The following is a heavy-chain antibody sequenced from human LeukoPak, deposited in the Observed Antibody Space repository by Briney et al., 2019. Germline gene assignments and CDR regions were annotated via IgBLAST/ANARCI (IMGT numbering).Heavy chain of an antibody. D-gene: IGHD3-22*01. V-gene: IGHV4-59*11. CDR2: VYYSGST. Sequence: SETLSLTCTVSGGSISSHYWSWIRQPPGKGLEWIGYVYYSGSTSYNPSLKSRVTISVDTSKNQYSLKLSSVTAAGTAVYYCARYYDSSGYYYGYFDYWGQGTLVTVSS. CDR3: ARYYDSSGYYYGYFDY. CDR1: GGSISSHY. J-gene: IGHJ4*02.